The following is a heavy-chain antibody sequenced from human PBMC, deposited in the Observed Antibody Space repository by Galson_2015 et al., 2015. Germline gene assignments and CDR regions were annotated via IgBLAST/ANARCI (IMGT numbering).Heavy chain of an antibody. CDR3: AKGVGGNFYYAKGF. V-gene: IGHV3-23*01. CDR1: GLTFSSYG. J-gene: IGHJ4*02. CDR2: ITASGGST. D-gene: IGHD4-23*01. Sequence: SLRLSCAASGLTFSSYGMSWVRQAPGKGLEWVSIITASGGSTYYVDSVKSRFTISRDNSKNTLYLQMNSLRAEDTAMYYCAKGVGGNFYYAKGFWGQGTLVTASS.